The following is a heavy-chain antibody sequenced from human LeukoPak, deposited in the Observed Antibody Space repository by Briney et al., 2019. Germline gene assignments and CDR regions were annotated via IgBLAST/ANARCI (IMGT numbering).Heavy chain of an antibody. Sequence: GGSLRLSCTASGFTFSSYAMSWVRQAPGEGLEWVSAISGSGGSTYYADSVKGRFTISRDNSKNTLYLQMNSLRAEDTAVYYCAYMTGYSSSWYDGAFDYWGQGTLVTVSS. D-gene: IGHD6-13*01. CDR1: GFTFSSYA. J-gene: IGHJ4*02. CDR3: AYMTGYSSSWYDGAFDY. V-gene: IGHV3-23*01. CDR2: ISGSGGST.